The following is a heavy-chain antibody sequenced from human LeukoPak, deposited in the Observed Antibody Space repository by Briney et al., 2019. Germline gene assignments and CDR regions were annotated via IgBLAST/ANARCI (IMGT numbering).Heavy chain of an antibody. CDR1: GFTFSSYA. CDR3: ARIAAAVGDFDY. D-gene: IGHD6-13*01. CDR2: ISYDGSNK. J-gene: IGHJ4*02. Sequence: PGGSLRLSCAASGFTFSSYAMHWVRQAPGKGLEWVAVISYDGSNKYYADSVKGRFTISRDNSKNTLYLQMNSLRAEDSAVYYCARIAAAVGDFDYWGQGTLVTVSS. V-gene: IGHV3-30-3*01.